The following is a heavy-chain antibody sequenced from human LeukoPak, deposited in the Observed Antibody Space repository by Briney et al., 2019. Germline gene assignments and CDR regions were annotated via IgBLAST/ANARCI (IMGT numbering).Heavy chain of an antibody. CDR2: INSDGSTT. D-gene: IGHD4-17*01. CDR1: GFTLSSYW. Sequence: PGGSLRLSCAASGFTLSSYWMNWLRQGPGKGLVRVSRINSDGSTTSYADSVKGRFTISRDNAKNTLYLQMNSLRAEDTAVYYCARDKSYGDSEDYWGQGTLVTVSS. CDR3: ARDKSYGDSEDY. J-gene: IGHJ4*02. V-gene: IGHV3-74*01.